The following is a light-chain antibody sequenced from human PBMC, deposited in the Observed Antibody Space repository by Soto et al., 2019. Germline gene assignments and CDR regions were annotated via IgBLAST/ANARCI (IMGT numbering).Light chain of an antibody. CDR1: SDNIGAGYV. Sequence: QYVLTQPPSVSGAPGQRVTISCTGSSDNIGAGYVVNWYQQLPGSAPKLLIYANTNRPSGVPDRFSGSKSGTSASLAITGLQAEDEADYYCQSYDNSLSVYVFGTGTKVTGL. V-gene: IGLV1-40*01. CDR3: QSYDNSLSVYV. J-gene: IGLJ1*01. CDR2: ANT.